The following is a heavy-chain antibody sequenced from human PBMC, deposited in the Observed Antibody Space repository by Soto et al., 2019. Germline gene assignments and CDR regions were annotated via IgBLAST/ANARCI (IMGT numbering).Heavy chain of an antibody. Sequence: GGSLRLSCAASGFTFSSYSMNWVRQAPGKGPEWISYIGPSHNDIGYAASVKGRFTISADKSISTAYLQWSSLKASDTAMYYCARVRESTAAFDYWGQGTLVTVSS. D-gene: IGHD2-8*02. J-gene: IGHJ4*02. CDR2: IGPSHNDI. CDR1: GFTFSSYS. V-gene: IGHV3-21*05. CDR3: ARVRESTAAFDY.